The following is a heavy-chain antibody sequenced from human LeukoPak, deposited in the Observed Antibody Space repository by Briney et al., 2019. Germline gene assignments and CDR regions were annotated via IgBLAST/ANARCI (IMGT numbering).Heavy chain of an antibody. Sequence: GGSLRLSCAASGFTFSNYAISWVRQAPGKGLEWVSGITGSGGSTSFADSVKGRFTISRDNSKNTLYLQMNSLRREDTAIYYCAKPSGSGVDHWGQGTRVTVSS. CDR2: ITGSGGST. J-gene: IGHJ4*02. CDR1: GFTFSNYA. V-gene: IGHV3-23*01. D-gene: IGHD1-26*01. CDR3: AKPSGSGVDH.